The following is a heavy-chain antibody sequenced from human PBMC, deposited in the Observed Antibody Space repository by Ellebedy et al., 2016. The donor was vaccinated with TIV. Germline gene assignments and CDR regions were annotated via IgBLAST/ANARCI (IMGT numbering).Heavy chain of an antibody. J-gene: IGHJ6*02. V-gene: IGHV3-53*01. CDR3: ARALGARNGMDV. D-gene: IGHD1-26*01. Sequence: GESLKISCAASGFTVSSNYMTWVRQAPGKGLEWVSVIYNSGSTFYADSVKGRFTISRDSSKNLLYLQMSSLRAEDTAVYYCARALGARNGMDVWGQGTTVTVSS. CDR1: GFTVSSNY. CDR2: IYNSGST.